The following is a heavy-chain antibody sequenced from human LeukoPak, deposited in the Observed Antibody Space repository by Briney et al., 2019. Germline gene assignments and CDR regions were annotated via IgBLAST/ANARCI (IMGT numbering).Heavy chain of an antibody. J-gene: IGHJ1*01. Sequence: GGSLRLSCEASGVIFTDYWMTWARQAPGKGLEWVANTNKDGSEKWYVDSVKGRFTISRDNAKNSLYLQMNSLKAGDTALYYCVRDGNDGLNDWEYWGQGALVTVSS. CDR2: TNKDGSEK. CDR3: VRDGNDGLNDWEY. V-gene: IGHV3-7*03. D-gene: IGHD1-1*01. CDR1: GVIFTDYW.